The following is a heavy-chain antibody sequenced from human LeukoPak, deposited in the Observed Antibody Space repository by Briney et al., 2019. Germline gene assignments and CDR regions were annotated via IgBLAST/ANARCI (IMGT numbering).Heavy chain of an antibody. J-gene: IGHJ4*02. CDR3: ARGGRWLQE. Sequence: PSETLSLTCTVSGDSISTYYWSWIRQPPGKGLEWIGYIYYSGSTNYNPSLKSRVTISVDTSKNQFSLKLSSVTAADTAVYYCARGGRWLQEWGQGTLVTVSS. V-gene: IGHV4-59*01. CDR2: IYYSGST. CDR1: GDSISTYY. D-gene: IGHD5-24*01.